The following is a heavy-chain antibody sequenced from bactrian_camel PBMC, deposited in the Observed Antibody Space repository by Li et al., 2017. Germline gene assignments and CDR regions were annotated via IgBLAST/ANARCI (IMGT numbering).Heavy chain of an antibody. Sequence: VQLVESGGGAVQSGGSLRLSCLASGFTVSTGYMAWFRQAPGQEREGVAAIDTAGAATYTYSVQGRFTISRDNGQTTVTLQMNDLKPDDTGLYVCAWGRTGAGPGLWLLLPYEYQTWGQG. J-gene: IGHJ3*01. V-gene: IGHV3S40*01. CDR2: IDTAGAAT. D-gene: IGHD3*01. CDR3: AWGRTGAGPGLWLLLPYEYQT. CDR1: GFTVSTGY.